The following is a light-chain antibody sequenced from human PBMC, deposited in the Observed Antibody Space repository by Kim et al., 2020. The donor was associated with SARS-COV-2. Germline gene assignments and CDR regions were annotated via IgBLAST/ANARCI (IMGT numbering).Light chain of an antibody. CDR3: QQYNNWPPLT. CDR2: GAS. CDR1: QSVSSN. Sequence: EILMTQSPATLSVSAGERATLSCRASQSVSSNLAWYQQKPGQVPRLLIYGASTRATGIPARFSGSGSGTEFTLTISSLQSEDFAVYYCQQYNNWPPLTFGQGTKVDIK. J-gene: IGKJ1*01. V-gene: IGKV3-15*01.